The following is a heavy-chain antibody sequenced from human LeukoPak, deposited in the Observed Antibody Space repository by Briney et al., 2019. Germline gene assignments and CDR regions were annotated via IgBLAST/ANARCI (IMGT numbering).Heavy chain of an antibody. Sequence: GGALRLSCAASGFTFSSYAMSWVRQAPGKGLEWVSAISGSGGSTCYADSVKGRFTISRDNSKNTLYLQMNSLRAEDTAVYYCAKEPRRGYSYAFDYWGQGTLVTVSS. CDR1: GFTFSSYA. D-gene: IGHD5-18*01. V-gene: IGHV3-23*01. J-gene: IGHJ4*02. CDR3: AKEPRRGYSYAFDY. CDR2: ISGSGGST.